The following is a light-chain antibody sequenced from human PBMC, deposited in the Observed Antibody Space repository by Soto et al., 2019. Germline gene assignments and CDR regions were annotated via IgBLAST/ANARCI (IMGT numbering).Light chain of an antibody. CDR1: SSNIGNNY. Sequence: QTVVTQPPSVSAAPGQKVTISCSGSSSNIGNNYVSWYQQLPGTAPKLLIYENNKRPSGIPDRFSGSKSGTSATLGITGLQTGDEADYYCGTWDSSLSAGLFGGGTQLTVL. CDR3: GTWDSSLSAGL. CDR2: ENN. V-gene: IGLV1-51*02. J-gene: IGLJ2*01.